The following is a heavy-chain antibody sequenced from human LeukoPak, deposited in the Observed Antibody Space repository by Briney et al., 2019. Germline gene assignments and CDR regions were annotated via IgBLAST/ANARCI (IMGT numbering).Heavy chain of an antibody. Sequence: SETLSLTSTVSSGSISSYYWGWVRQPPGKGLEWIGYIYYSGGTNYNPSLESRVTISVDTSKNQFSLKLSSGTAADTAVYYCARGLGYFDYWGQGTLVTVSS. J-gene: IGHJ4*02. CDR3: ARGLGYFDY. V-gene: IGHV4-59*01. D-gene: IGHD3-22*01. CDR1: SGSISSYY. CDR2: IYYSGGT.